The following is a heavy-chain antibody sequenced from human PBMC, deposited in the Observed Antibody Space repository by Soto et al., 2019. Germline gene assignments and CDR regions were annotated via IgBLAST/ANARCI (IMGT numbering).Heavy chain of an antibody. J-gene: IGHJ4*02. CDR1: GGSITSGDYY. V-gene: IGHV4-30-4*01. CDR2: ISYSGNT. Sequence: SETLSLTCSVSGGSITSGDYYWSWIRQPPGKGLEWIGYISYSGNTYYNPSLKSRVSISSDTSKNQVSLKLRSVTAADTAVYFCARTNYDYVWGSYRFDYWGQGTLVTVSS. CDR3: ARTNYDYVWGSYRFDY. D-gene: IGHD3-16*02.